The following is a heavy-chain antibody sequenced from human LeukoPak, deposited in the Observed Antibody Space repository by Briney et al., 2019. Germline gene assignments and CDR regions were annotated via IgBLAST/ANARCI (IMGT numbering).Heavy chain of an antibody. CDR3: ARRSDSFYFDY. V-gene: IGHV1-69*05. CDR2: IIPIFGTA. J-gene: IGHJ4*02. Sequence: SVQVSCEASGGTFSSYAISWVRQAPGQGLEWMGGIIPIFGTANYAQKFQGRVTMTTDTSTSTVYMDLSSLSSEDTAVYYCARRSDSFYFDYWGQGTLVTVSS. D-gene: IGHD3-16*02. CDR1: GGTFSSYA.